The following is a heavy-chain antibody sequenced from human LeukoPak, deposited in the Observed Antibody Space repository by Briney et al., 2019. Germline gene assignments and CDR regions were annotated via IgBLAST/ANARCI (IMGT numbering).Heavy chain of an antibody. Sequence: TLSLTCAVSGGSISSGGYSWSWIRQPPGKALEWLALIDWDDDKYYSTSLKTRLTISKDTSKNQVVLTMTNMDPVDTATYYCARILHCTRPYYYYGMDVWGQGTTVTVSS. CDR1: GGSISSGGYS. CDR3: ARILHCTRPYYYYGMDV. D-gene: IGHD2-8*01. CDR2: IDWDDDK. V-gene: IGHV2-70*01. J-gene: IGHJ6*02.